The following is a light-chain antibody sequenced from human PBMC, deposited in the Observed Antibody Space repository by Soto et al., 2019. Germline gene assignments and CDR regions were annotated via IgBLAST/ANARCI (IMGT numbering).Light chain of an antibody. CDR1: SSDVGGYNY. CDR2: DVS. V-gene: IGLV2-14*01. J-gene: IGLJ3*02. Sequence: QSVLTQPASVSGSPGQSITISCTGTSSDVGGYNYVSWYQQHPGKAPNLMIYDVSNRPSGVSNRFSGSKSGNTASLTISGLQAEDEADYHCSSFTSSSTWVFGGGTKLTVL. CDR3: SSFTSSSTWV.